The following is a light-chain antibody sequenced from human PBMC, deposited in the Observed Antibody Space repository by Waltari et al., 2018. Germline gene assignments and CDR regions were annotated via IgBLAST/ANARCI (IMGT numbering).Light chain of an antibody. CDR2: WAS. V-gene: IGKV4-1*01. CDR3: QQYYTTPCT. J-gene: IGKJ2*02. CDR1: QSGLSSTNINNY. Sequence: DIVLTQSPDSLALSLGERATISCRSSQSGLSSTNINNYLAWYQQRPGQPPKLLFYWASTRVSGVPDRLDGSGSGTDFTLNISSLQAEDLAVYYCQQYYTTPCTFGQGTRLEIK.